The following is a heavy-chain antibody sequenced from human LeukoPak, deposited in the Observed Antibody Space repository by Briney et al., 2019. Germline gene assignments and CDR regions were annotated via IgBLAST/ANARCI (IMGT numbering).Heavy chain of an antibody. CDR2: INPTGGST. CDR1: GYTFTSHF. CDR3: ARAGSSGDYQAGSFDY. V-gene: IGHV1-46*01. J-gene: IGHJ4*02. D-gene: IGHD1-26*01. Sequence: ASVKVSCKASGYTFTSHFMHWVRQAPGQGLEWMGIINPTGGSTNYAQKFQGRVTMTRDMSTTTVYMDLSSLKSEDTAVYYCARAGSSGDYQAGSFDYWGQGTLVTVSS.